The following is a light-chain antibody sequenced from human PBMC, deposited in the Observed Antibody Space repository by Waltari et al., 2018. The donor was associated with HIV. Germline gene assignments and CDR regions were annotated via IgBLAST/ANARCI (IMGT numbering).Light chain of an antibody. V-gene: IGLV1-44*01. J-gene: IGLJ1*01. Sequence: QSVLTKQPSASGTPGQRVTISCSGRSAIIESNTVNRYQQLPGTAPKLLSYSNNQRPSGVPDRFSGSKSGTSASLAISGLQSEDEADYYCAAWDDSLNGYVFGTGTKVTVL. CDR1: SAIIESNT. CDR3: AAWDDSLNGYV. CDR2: SNN.